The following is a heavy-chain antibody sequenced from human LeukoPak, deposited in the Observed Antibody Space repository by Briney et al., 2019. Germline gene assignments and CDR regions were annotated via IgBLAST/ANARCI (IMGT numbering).Heavy chain of an antibody. J-gene: IGHJ4*02. D-gene: IGHD5-18*01. Sequence: GGSLRLSCAASGFTFSSYSMNWVRQAPGKGLEWVSSISSSSSYIYYADSVKGRFTISRDNAKNSLYLQMNSLRAEDTAVYYCARDLSGITGYTYGRGIDYWGQGTLVTVSS. V-gene: IGHV3-21*01. CDR2: ISSSSSYI. CDR1: GFTFSSYS. CDR3: ARDLSGITGYTYGRGIDY.